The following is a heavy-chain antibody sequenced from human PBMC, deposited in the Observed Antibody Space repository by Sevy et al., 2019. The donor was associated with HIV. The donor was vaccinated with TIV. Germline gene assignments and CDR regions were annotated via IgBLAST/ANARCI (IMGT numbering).Heavy chain of an antibody. CDR1: GFIFSNYA. J-gene: IGHJ4*02. CDR3: ARDPTFSSDTRGYYPFDS. D-gene: IGHD3-22*01. Sequence: GGSLRLSCAASGFIFSNYAIDWVRRAPGRGLEWVAVISYDGSNKHYAASVKGRFTISRDNSRNTLFLQMNSLRLDDTAVYYCARDPTFSSDTRGYYPFDSWGQRTLVTVSS. CDR2: ISYDGSNK. V-gene: IGHV3-30*04.